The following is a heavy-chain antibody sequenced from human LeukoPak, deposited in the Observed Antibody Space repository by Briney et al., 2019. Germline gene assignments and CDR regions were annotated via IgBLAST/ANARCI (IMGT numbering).Heavy chain of an antibody. CDR2: IASTTGDT. D-gene: IGHD6-13*01. J-gene: IGHJ5*02. CDR1: GFTFSSYG. V-gene: IGHV3-NL1*01. Sequence: GGSLRLSCAASGFTFSSYGMHWVRQAPGKGLEWVSGIASTTGDTYYADSVKGRFTISRDNSKNTLYLQMDGLRVDDTAVYYCAKDLSWFFEAWGQGVLVTVSS. CDR3: AKDLSWFFEA.